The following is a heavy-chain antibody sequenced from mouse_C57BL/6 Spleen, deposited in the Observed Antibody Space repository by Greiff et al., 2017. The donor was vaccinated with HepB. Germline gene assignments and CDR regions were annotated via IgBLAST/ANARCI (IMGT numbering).Heavy chain of an antibody. D-gene: IGHD4-1*01. J-gene: IGHJ1*03. CDR3: ARTGPYWYFDV. CDR1: GFTFSDYG. Sequence: EVQLVESGGGLVKPGGSLKLSCAASGFTFSDYGMHWVRQAPEKGLEWVAYISSGSSTIYYADTVKGRFTISRDNAKNTLFLQMTSLRSEDTAMYYCARTGPYWYFDVWGTGTTVTVSS. CDR2: ISSGSSTI. V-gene: IGHV5-17*01.